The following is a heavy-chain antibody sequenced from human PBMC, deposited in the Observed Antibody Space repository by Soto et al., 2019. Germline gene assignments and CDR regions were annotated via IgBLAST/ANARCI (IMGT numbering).Heavy chain of an antibody. V-gene: IGHV3-23*01. CDR3: AKDSNKYSSSLRGRYFDY. D-gene: IGHD4-4*01. J-gene: IGHJ4*02. CDR1: GFPFSNQV. CDR2: ISGGGRNK. Sequence: EVQLLESGGGLVQRGGFLGLAWAAPGFPFSNQVLGWGPQAPGKGLEGGLGISGGGRNKFYADSVKGRFTIPRDNSKNTLLLQMNSLGAEDTAVYYCAKDSNKYSSSLRGRYFDYWGQGIGVTVSS.